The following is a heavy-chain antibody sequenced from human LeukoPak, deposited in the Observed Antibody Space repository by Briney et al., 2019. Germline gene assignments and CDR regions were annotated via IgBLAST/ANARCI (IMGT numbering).Heavy chain of an antibody. CDR3: ARPLGYCSSTSCFDFDY. V-gene: IGHV1-69*13. Sequence: SVKVSCKASGGTFSSYAISWVRQAPGQGLEWVGGIIPIFGTANYAQKFQGRVTITADESTSTAYMELSSLRSEDTAVYYCARPLGYCSSTSCFDFDYWGQGTLVTVSS. D-gene: IGHD2-2*01. J-gene: IGHJ4*02. CDR2: IIPIFGTA. CDR1: GGTFSSYA.